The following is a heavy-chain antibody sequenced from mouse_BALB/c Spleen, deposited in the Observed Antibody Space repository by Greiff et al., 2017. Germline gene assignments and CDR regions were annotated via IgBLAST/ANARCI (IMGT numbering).Heavy chain of an antibody. D-gene: IGHD2-1*01. J-gene: IGHJ3*01. CDR3: ARVYGNYFAY. CDR2: IRNKANGYTT. V-gene: IGHV7-3*02. CDR1: GFTFTDYY. Sequence: EVQLVESGGGLVQPGGSLRLSCATSGFTFTDYYMSWVRQPPGKALEWLGFIRNKANGYTTEYSASVKGRFTISRDNSQSILYLQMNTLRAEDSATYYCARVYGNYFAYWGQGTLVTVSA.